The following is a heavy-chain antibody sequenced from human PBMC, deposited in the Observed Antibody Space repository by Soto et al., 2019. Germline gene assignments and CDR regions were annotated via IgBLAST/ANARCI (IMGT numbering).Heavy chain of an antibody. CDR2: IYYSGST. V-gene: IGHV4-39*01. CDR3: ARQDWYFDL. J-gene: IGHJ2*01. Sequence: QLQLQESGPGLVKPSETLSLTCTVSGGSISSSSYYWGWIRQPPGKGLEWIGSIYYSGSTYHNPSLKSRVTISVDTSKNQFSLKLRFVTAADTAVYYCARQDWYFDLWGRGTLVTVSS. CDR1: GGSISSSSYY.